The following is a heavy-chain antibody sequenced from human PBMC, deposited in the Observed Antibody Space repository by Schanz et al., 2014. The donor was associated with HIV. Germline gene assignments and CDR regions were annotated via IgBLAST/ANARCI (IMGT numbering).Heavy chain of an antibody. CDR2: VKQDGSDK. CDR1: GFTLSGFW. V-gene: IGHV3-7*01. D-gene: IGHD3-10*01. CDR3: ARDSGPGIY. Sequence: EVQLVESGGGLVQPGGSLRLSCAASGFTLSGFWMSWVRQAPGKGLEWVANVKQDGSDKYYVESVKGRFTISRDNAKNSLYLQMNSLRAEDTAVYYCARDSGPGIYWGQGTLVTVSS. J-gene: IGHJ4*02.